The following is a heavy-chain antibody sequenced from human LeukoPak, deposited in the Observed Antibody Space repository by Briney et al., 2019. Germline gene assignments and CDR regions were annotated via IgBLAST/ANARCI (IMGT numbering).Heavy chain of an antibody. Sequence: GASVKVSCKASGYIFTSYYMYWVRQAPGQGLEWMGTINPSGGSIRYAQKFQGRVTMTRDTSTSTVYMELSSLRSEDTAVYYCARGRNYYDSSRYYYEGDAFDIWGQGTMVTVSS. J-gene: IGHJ3*02. V-gene: IGHV1-46*01. D-gene: IGHD3-22*01. CDR2: INPSGGSI. CDR3: ARGRNYYDSSRYYYEGDAFDI. CDR1: GYIFTSYY.